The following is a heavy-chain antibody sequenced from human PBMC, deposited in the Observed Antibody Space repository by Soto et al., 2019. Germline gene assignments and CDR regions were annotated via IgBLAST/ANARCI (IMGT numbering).Heavy chain of an antibody. Sequence: QVQLQESGPGLVKPSQTLSLTCTVSGGAIRSGGYYWSRIRQHPGKGLEWIGYIYYSGSTYYNPSLKSRVTMSVDTSKDPFCLKLSSVTAADTAVYYCATSGYSYGPNPLLYWGQGTLVTVSS. D-gene: IGHD5-18*01. J-gene: IGHJ4*02. CDR1: GGAIRSGGYY. CDR3: ATSGYSYGPNPLLY. V-gene: IGHV4-31*03. CDR2: IYYSGST.